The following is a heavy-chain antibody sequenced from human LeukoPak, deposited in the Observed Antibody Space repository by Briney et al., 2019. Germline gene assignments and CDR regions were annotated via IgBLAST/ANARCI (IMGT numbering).Heavy chain of an antibody. D-gene: IGHD6-13*01. CDR2: LGWNGDII. V-gene: IGHV3-9*01. CDR1: GFTFDDYS. CDR3: AKGSLIAASGTLFDF. J-gene: IGHJ4*02. Sequence: GGSLRLSCAASGFTFDDYSMHWVRQSPGKGLEWLSGLGWNGDIIDYADSVKGRFTISRDNAKNSLYLQMDSLRTEDTALYYCAKGSLIAASGTLFDFWGQGTRVTVSS.